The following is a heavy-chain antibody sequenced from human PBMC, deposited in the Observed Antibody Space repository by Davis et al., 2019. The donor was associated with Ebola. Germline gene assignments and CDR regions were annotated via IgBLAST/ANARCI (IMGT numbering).Heavy chain of an antibody. D-gene: IGHD2-8*01. CDR2: INHSGST. CDR3: ARDLRGGTNDAPRSGMDV. CDR1: GGSFSGYY. V-gene: IGHV4-34*01. J-gene: IGHJ6*02. Sequence: SETLSLTCAVYGGSFSGYYWSWIRQPPGKGLEWIGEINHSGSTNYNPSLKSRVTISVDTSTNQFSLNLSSVTAADTAVYFCARDLRGGTNDAPRSGMDVWGQGTTVTVSS.